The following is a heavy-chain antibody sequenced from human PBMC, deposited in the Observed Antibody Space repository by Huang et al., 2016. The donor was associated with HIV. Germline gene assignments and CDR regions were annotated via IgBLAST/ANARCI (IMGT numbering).Heavy chain of an antibody. CDR3: AREMMVRGVSVPITDGYFYYGMDV. CDR1: GYTFTNYA. V-gene: IGHV1-18*01. Sequence: QVQLVQSGAEVKKPGASVKVSCKASGYTFTNYAINWVRPAPGQSLEWMGLSSGYNGKTNYAQKVQGRVTMTTVTATSTAYMELRSLISDDTAVYYCAREMMVRGVSVPITDGYFYYGMDVWGHGTTVSVSS. J-gene: IGHJ6*02. D-gene: IGHD3-10*01. CDR2: SSGYNGKT.